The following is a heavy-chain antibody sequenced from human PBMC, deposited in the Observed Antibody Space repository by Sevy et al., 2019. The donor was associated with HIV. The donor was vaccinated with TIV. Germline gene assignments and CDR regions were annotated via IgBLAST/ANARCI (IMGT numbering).Heavy chain of an antibody. J-gene: IGHJ2*01. V-gene: IGHV3-72*01. CDR1: GFIFGDLY. Sequence: GGSLRLSCAASGFIFGDLYMDWVRQAPGKGLKWIGRIRNKAKSSTTEYAASVKVRFTITRDDSKNSLYLQMNSLKTEDTARYYCAAVAADRGYFNIWGRGTLVTVSS. CDR3: AAVAADRGYFNI. D-gene: IGHD6-19*01. CDR2: IRNKAKSSTT.